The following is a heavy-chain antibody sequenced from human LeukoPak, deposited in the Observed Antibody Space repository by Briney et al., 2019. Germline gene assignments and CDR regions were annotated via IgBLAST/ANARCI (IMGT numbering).Heavy chain of an antibody. J-gene: IGHJ5*02. V-gene: IGHV4-4*07. CDR2: IYTSGST. CDR3: ARDSGTTGEVKFDP. Sequence: GSLRLSCAASGFTFSRYWMSWIRQPAGKGLEWIGRIYTSGSTNYNPSPKSRVTMSVDTSKNQFSLKLRSVTAADTAVYYCARDSGTTGEVKFDPWGQGILVTVSS. CDR1: GFTFSRYW. D-gene: IGHD3-10*01.